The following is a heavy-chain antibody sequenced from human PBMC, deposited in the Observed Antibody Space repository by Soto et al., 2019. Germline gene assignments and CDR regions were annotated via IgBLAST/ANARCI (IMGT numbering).Heavy chain of an antibody. J-gene: IGHJ4*02. V-gene: IGHV4-39*02. Sequence: SETLSLTCTVSGDSVSSSSYYWGWIRQPPGKGLEWIGSIYYSGSTYYNPSLKSRVTISVDTSKNHFSLKLSSVTAADTAVYYCTRLSPFPYWGQGTLVTVSS. CDR3: TRLSPFPY. CDR2: IYYSGST. CDR1: GDSVSSSSYY.